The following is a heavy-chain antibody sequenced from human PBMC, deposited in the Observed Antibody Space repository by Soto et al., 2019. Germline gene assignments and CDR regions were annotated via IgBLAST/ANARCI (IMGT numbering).Heavy chain of an antibody. Sequence: PSETLSLTCTVSGGSISSSSYYWGWIRQPPGKGLEWIGSIYYSGNTYYNPSLKSRVTISVDTSKNQFSLKLTSVTAADTAVYYCAQVNSAYDPIDYWGQGTLVTVSS. CDR3: AQVNSAYDPIDY. D-gene: IGHD5-12*01. CDR1: GGSISSSSYY. V-gene: IGHV4-39*01. CDR2: IYYSGNT. J-gene: IGHJ4*02.